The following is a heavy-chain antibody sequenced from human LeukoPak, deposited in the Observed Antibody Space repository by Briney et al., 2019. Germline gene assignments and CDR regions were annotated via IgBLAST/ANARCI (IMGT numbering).Heavy chain of an antibody. Sequence: PGRSLRLSCAASGFTFSGYGMHWVRQAPGKGLEWVAVISYDGSNKYYADSVKGRFTISRDNSKNTLYLQMNSLRAEDTAVYYCARAGGAAAATYYYYGMDVWGKGTTVTVSS. J-gene: IGHJ6*04. CDR1: GFTFSGYG. CDR3: ARAGGAAAATYYYYGMDV. V-gene: IGHV3-30*03. CDR2: ISYDGSNK. D-gene: IGHD6-13*01.